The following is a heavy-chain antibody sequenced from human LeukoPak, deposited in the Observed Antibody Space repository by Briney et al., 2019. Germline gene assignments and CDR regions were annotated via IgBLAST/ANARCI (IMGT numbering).Heavy chain of an antibody. CDR2: IYYSGST. D-gene: IGHD3-3*01. V-gene: IGHV4-59*01. Sequence: SETLSLTCTVSGGSISRYYWSWIRQPPGKGLEWIGYIYYSGSTNYNPSLKSRVTISVDTSKNQFSLNLNSVTAADTAVYYCARGVDYDFWSGTLFDPWGQGTLVSVSS. CDR3: ARGVDYDFWSGTLFDP. CDR1: GGSISRYY. J-gene: IGHJ5*02.